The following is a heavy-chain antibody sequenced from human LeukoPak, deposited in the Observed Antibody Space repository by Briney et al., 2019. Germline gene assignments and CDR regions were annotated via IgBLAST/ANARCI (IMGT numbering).Heavy chain of an antibody. V-gene: IGHV3-33*06. Sequence: GGSLRLSCAASGFTFSSYGMHWVRQAPGKGLEWVAVIWYDGSNKYYADSVKGRFTISRDNSKNTLYLQMNSLRAEDTAVYYCAKDAFMTGTTDWGQGTLVTVSS. CDR3: AKDAFMTGTTD. CDR2: IWYDGSNK. J-gene: IGHJ4*02. D-gene: IGHD1-7*01. CDR1: GFTFSSYG.